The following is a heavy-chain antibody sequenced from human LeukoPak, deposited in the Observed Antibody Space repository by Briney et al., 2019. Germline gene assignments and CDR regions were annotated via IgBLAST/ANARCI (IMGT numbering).Heavy chain of an antibody. D-gene: IGHD2-8*01. Sequence: HSGRSLRLSCAASGFTFSSYGMSWVRQAPVKGLEWVSAISPSGGGTYYADSVKGRFTISRDNSKNTLYLQMNSLRPEDTAVYYCARGSRNVYFDYWGQGTLVTVSS. J-gene: IGHJ4*02. CDR1: GFTFSSYG. CDR3: ARGSRNVYFDY. CDR2: ISPSGGGT. V-gene: IGHV3-23*01.